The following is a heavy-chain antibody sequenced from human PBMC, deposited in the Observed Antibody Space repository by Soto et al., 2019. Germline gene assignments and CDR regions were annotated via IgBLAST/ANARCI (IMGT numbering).Heavy chain of an antibody. V-gene: IGHV3-11*01. CDR2: ISNTAITD. CDR3: ARDLHQSLSHNHYYYYLDV. CDR1: GFSFSDYS. Sequence: QVQLVESGGDLVKPGGSLRLSCVASGFSFSDYSMTWMRQAPGGGLDFVAFISNTAITDYYADSVKGRFTISRDNARNSVYLQMDSLRAEDAAVYYCARDLHQSLSHNHYYYYLDVWGTGTTVTV. J-gene: IGHJ6*03. D-gene: IGHD2-2*01.